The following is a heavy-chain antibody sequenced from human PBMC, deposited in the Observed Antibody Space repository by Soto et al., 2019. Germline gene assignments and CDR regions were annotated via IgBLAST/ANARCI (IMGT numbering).Heavy chain of an antibody. CDR1: GFTFSIYS. J-gene: IGHJ5*02. D-gene: IGHD3-3*01. Sequence: PGGSLRLSCAASGFTFSIYSMNSVRQAPGKGLEWVSYISSSSSTIYYADSVKGRFTISRDNAKNSLYLQMNSLRDEDTAVYYCARESRFLEWLSLNWFDPWGQGTLVTVSS. CDR2: ISSSSSTI. V-gene: IGHV3-48*02. CDR3: ARESRFLEWLSLNWFDP.